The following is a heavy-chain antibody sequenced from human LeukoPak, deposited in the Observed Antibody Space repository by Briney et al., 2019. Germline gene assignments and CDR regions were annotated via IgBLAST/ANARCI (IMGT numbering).Heavy chain of an antibody. Sequence: SETLSLTCTVSGGSISSYYWSLIRQPAGKGLEWIWRIYTSGSTNYNPSLKSRVTMSVDTSKNQFSLKLSSVTAADTAVYYCARQVDGSGPQYYFDYWGQGTLVTVSS. V-gene: IGHV4-4*07. CDR2: IYTSGST. CDR3: ARQVDGSGPQYYFDY. J-gene: IGHJ4*02. CDR1: GGSISSYY. D-gene: IGHD6-19*01.